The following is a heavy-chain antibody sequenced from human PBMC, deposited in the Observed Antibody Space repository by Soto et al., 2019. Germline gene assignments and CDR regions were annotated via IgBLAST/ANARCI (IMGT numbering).Heavy chain of an antibody. Sequence: QLQLQESGSGLVRPSQTLSLTCAVSGGSISSGCYSWKWIRQPPGKGLEWIGYIYHSGRTLYNPSLKSRVTISVDKSKNPFSLKLTSVTAADTAVYSCARDQLAGNWFDPWGQSTLVTVPS. CDR1: GGSISSGCYS. CDR3: ARDQLAGNWFDP. CDR2: IYHSGRT. D-gene: IGHD1-1*01. J-gene: IGHJ5*02. V-gene: IGHV4-30-2*01.